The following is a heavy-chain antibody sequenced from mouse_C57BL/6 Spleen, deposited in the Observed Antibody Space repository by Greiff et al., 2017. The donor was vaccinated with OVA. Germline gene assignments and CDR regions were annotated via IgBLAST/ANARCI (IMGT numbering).Heavy chain of an antibody. Sequence: VQLQQPGAELVMPGASVKLSCKASGYTFTSYWMHWVKQRPGQGLEWIGEIDPSDSYTNYNQKFKGKATLTVDKSSSTAYMQLSSLTSEDSAVFYRRRADGGSRTWFAYWGQGTPVTVSA. CDR3: RRADGGSRTWFAY. CDR1: GYTFTSYW. J-gene: IGHJ3*01. V-gene: IGHV1-69*01. CDR2: IDPSDSYT. D-gene: IGHD1-1*01.